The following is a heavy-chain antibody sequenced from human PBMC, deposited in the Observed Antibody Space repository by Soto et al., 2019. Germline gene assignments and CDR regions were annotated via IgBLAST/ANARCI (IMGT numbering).Heavy chain of an antibody. V-gene: IGHV3-33*01. D-gene: IGHD1-7*01. Sequence: QVQLVESGGGVVQPGRSLRLSCVASGFILKNYGIHWVRQAPGKGLEWVAIIWFDGSLKFYADSVKGRFTISRDNSKNTLHLQMNSLRAEDTAVYHCARAEGGNYKHYYYGMDVWGQGTTVTVSS. CDR2: IWFDGSLK. CDR1: GFILKNYG. CDR3: ARAEGGNYKHYYYGMDV. J-gene: IGHJ6*02.